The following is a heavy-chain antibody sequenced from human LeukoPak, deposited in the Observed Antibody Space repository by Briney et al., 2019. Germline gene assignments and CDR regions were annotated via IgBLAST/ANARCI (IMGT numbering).Heavy chain of an antibody. CDR1: GYTFTSYA. V-gene: IGHV7-4-1*02. J-gene: IGHJ4*02. CDR3: AMDLWFGELSRLDY. D-gene: IGHD3-10*01. Sequence: ASVKVSCKASGYTFTSYAMNWVRQAPGQGLEWMGWINTNTGNPTYAQGFTGRFVFSLDTSVSTAYLQISSLKAEDTAAYYCAMDLWFGELSRLDYWGQGTLVTVSS. CDR2: INTNTGNP.